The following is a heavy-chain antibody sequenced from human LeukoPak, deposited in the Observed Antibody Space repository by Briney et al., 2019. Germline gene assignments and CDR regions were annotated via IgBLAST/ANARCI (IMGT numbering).Heavy chain of an antibody. J-gene: IGHJ5*02. Sequence: GSSVKVSCKASGGSFTNYAVSWVRQAPGQGLEWMGGIIPVFGTTNYAQKFQGRVTITADESTSTVYMELSGLKSDDTATYYCARRVAVVLMNVRGGGFDPWGQGTLVTVSS. CDR3: ARRVAVVLMNVRGGGFDP. CDR1: GGSFTNYA. CDR2: IIPVFGTT. D-gene: IGHD6-19*01. V-gene: IGHV1-69*01.